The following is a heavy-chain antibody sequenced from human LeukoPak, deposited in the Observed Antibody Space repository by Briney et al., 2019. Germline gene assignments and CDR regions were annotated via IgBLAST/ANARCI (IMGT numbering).Heavy chain of an antibody. CDR2: IYPGDSDT. CDR3: ARSDTTLRFHPGGKIYYSFYGMDV. Sequence: GESLKISCKGSGYIFSSYWIGWVRQMPGKGLEWLGIIYPGDSDTRYSPSFQGQVTISADKSISTAYLQWSSLKASDTAMYYCARSDTTLRFHPGGKIYYSFYGMDVWGQGTTVTVSS. D-gene: IGHD3-3*01. V-gene: IGHV5-51*01. CDR1: GYIFSSYW. J-gene: IGHJ6*02.